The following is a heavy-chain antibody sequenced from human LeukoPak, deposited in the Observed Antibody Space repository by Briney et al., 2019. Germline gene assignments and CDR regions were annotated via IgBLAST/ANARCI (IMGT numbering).Heavy chain of an antibody. CDR3: ARAGDYSNYGNYYYYGMDV. Sequence: SETLSLTCSGPGVSLSSYYWSWIRQPPGKGLEWGGYIYYSGSTNYNPSLKSRVTISVDTSKNQFSLKLSSVTAADTAVYYCARAGDYSNYGNYYYYGMDVWGQGTTVTVSS. V-gene: IGHV4-59*01. J-gene: IGHJ6*02. CDR2: IYYSGST. D-gene: IGHD4-11*01. CDR1: GVSLSSYY.